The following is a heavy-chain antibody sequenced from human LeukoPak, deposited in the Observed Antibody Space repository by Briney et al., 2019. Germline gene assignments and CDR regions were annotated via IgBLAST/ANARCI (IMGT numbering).Heavy chain of an antibody. CDR3: ARDSGSYGLDY. CDR2: ISSSGSTI. CDR1: GFTFSSYE. D-gene: IGHD1-26*01. J-gene: IGHJ4*02. V-gene: IGHV3-48*03. Sequence: GGSLRLSCAASGFTFSSYEMNWVRQAPGKGLEWFSYISSSGSTIYYADSVKGRFTISRDNAKNSLYLQMNSLRAEDTAVYYCARDSGSYGLDYWGQGTLVTVSS.